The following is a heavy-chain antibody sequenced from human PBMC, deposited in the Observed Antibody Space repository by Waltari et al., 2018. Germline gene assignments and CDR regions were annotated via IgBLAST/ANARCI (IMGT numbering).Heavy chain of an antibody. D-gene: IGHD3-10*01. J-gene: IGHJ4*02. CDR2: IYYSGST. CDR1: GGSISSYY. Sequence: QVQLQESGPGLVKPSETLSLTCTVSGGSISSYYWSWIRQPPGKGLEWIGYIYYSGSTNYNPSLKSRVTISVDTSKNQFSLKLSSVTAADTAVYYCASVGSGSYSIDYWGQGTLVTVSS. CDR3: ASVGSGSYSIDY. V-gene: IGHV4-59*01.